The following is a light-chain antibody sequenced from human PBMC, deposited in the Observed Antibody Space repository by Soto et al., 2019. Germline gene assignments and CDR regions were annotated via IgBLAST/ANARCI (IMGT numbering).Light chain of an antibody. CDR3: QSDDSSLSAL. Sequence: QSVLTQPPSVSGAPGQRVTISCTGSSSNIGAGYDVHWYQQLPGTAPKLLIYGNSNRPSGVPDRFSGSKSGTSASLAITGLHAEDAADYYCQSDDSSLSALFGGGTKLTVL. CDR2: GNS. J-gene: IGLJ3*02. CDR1: SSNIGAGYD. V-gene: IGLV1-40*01.